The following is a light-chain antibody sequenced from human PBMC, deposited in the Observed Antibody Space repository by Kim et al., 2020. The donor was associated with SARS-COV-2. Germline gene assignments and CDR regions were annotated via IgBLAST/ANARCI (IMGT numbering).Light chain of an antibody. V-gene: IGKV1-17*02. CDR1: QDIASD. J-gene: IGKJ5*01. Sequence: DIHMTQSPSSLSASVGDRVTITCRASQDIASDLGWYRQKPGKVPERLISRASYLETGVPSRFSGSGYGTQFTLSISNLQSEDFATYFCLQHNAYPITFGQGTRLEIK. CDR2: RAS. CDR3: LQHNAYPIT.